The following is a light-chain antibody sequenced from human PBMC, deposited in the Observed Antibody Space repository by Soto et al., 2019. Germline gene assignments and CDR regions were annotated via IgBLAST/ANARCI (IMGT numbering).Light chain of an antibody. V-gene: IGKV3-15*01. J-gene: IGKJ1*01. CDR2: GAS. Sequence: EIGMTQSPATLSVSPGERATLSCRASQSISSDVAWYQQKPGQAPRLLIYGASTTATGIPARFSGSGSGTDFTLTISRLEPEDFAVYYCQQYGSSGTFGQGTKVDI. CDR3: QQYGSSGT. CDR1: QSISSD.